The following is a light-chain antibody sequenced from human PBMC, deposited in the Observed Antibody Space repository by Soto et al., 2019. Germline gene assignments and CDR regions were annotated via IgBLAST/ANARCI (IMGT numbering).Light chain of an antibody. CDR2: DVS. J-gene: IGLJ2*01. V-gene: IGLV2-11*01. CDR3: CSYAGSYTSYVV. CDR1: SSDVGGYNY. Sequence: QSALTQPRSVSGSPGQSVTISCTGTSSDVGGYNYVSWYQQHPGKAPKLMIYDVSKRPSGVPDRFSGSKSGNTACLTISGLQAEDEADYYCCSYAGSYTSYVVFGGGTQLTVL.